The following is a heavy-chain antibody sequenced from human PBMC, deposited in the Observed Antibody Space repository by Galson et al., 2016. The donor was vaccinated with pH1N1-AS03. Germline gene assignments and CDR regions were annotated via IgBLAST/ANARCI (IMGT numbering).Heavy chain of an antibody. D-gene: IGHD1-14*01. V-gene: IGHV4-39*01. Sequence: ETLSLTCSVSGGSINISPYNWGWIRQSPGKGLEWLGSVSFSGTTYYNPSLKSRVSTSMDTSENHISLTLSSLTATDTAVYYCARQAEGRMLTLRHRYFDFWAVASGSLSPQ. J-gene: IGHJ2*01. CDR3: ARQAEGRMLTLRHRYFDF. CDR2: VSFSGTT. CDR1: GGSINISPYN.